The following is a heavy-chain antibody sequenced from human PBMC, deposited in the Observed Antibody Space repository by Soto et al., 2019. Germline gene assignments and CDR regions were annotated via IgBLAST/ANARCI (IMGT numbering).Heavy chain of an antibody. CDR3: AKGGAIVAAGTRVYLYNAMDV. J-gene: IGHJ6*02. V-gene: IGHV1-2*02. CDR2: INHNSGDT. D-gene: IGHD1-26*01. Sequence: AGVTVSCKASGYTFTGYYVHWVRQAPGQGLAGVGWINHNSGDTYLAQRFQGRVTMNRDTSIGTAYMELRGLTSDDTAEYYCAKGGAIVAAGTRVYLYNAMDVWGQGTTVTVSS. CDR1: GYTFTGYY.